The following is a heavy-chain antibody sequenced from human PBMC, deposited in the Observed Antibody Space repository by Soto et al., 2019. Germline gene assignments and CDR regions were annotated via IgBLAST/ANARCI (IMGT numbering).Heavy chain of an antibody. Sequence: QVQLQESGPGLVKPSQTLSLTCTVSGGSISSGDYYWSWIRQPPGKGLEWIGYIYYSGSTYYNPSLKSRVTISVDTSKNQFSLKLSSVTAADTAVYYCARAILGDTAMVSRLYYYGMDVWGQGTTVTVSS. CDR1: GGSISSGDYY. CDR3: ARAILGDTAMVSRLYYYGMDV. D-gene: IGHD5-18*01. CDR2: IYYSGST. J-gene: IGHJ6*02. V-gene: IGHV4-30-4*01.